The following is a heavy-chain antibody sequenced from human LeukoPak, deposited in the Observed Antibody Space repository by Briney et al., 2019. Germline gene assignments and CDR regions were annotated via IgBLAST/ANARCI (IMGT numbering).Heavy chain of an antibody. CDR1: GFTFSSYA. CDR2: ISGSGGST. J-gene: IGHJ3*02. V-gene: IGHV3-23*01. CDR3: SKHIVVVPAAISHAFDI. D-gene: IGHD2-2*01. Sequence: PGGSLRLSCAASGFTFSSYAMSWVRQAPGKGLEWVSAISGSGGSTYYADSVKGRVTISRDNSKNTLYLQMNSLRAEDTAVYYCSKHIVVVPAAISHAFDIWGQGTMVTVSS.